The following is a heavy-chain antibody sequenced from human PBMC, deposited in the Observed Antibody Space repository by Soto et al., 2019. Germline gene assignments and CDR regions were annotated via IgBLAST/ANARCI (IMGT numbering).Heavy chain of an antibody. Sequence: GGSLRLSCAASGCTFSSYSMNWVRQAPGKGLEWVSYISSSSSTIYYADSVKGRFTISRDNAKNSLYLQMNSLRAEDTAVYYCARDLNLGSFDYWGQGTLVTVSS. CDR3: ARDLNLGSFDY. V-gene: IGHV3-48*01. CDR1: GCTFSSYS. CDR2: ISSSSSTI. J-gene: IGHJ4*02.